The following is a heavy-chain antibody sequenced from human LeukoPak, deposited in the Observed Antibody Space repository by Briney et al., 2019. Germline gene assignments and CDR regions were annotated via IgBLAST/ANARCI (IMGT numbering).Heavy chain of an antibody. V-gene: IGHV1-69*04. CDR3: ARDVSCSSTSCYTKHHYYYGMDV. CDR1: GGTFSSYT. CDR2: IIPILGIA. J-gene: IGHJ6*02. D-gene: IGHD2-2*02. Sequence: SVTVSFKASGGTFSSYTISWVRQAPGQGLEWMGRIIPILGIANYAQKFQGRVTITADKSTSTAYMELSSLRSEDTAVYYCARDVSCSSTSCYTKHHYYYGMDVWGQGTTVTVSS.